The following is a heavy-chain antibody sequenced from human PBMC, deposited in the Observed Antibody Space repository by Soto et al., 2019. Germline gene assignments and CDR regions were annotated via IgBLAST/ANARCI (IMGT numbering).Heavy chain of an antibody. D-gene: IGHD3-9*01. Sequence: PGGSLRLSCAASGFTLSNYAMSWVRQSPGEELEWVSTINGGGTSTYYAASVKGRFTISRDSSKNTLYLQMNSLRAEDTALYYCAKDFLSGYYLAFDYWGQGTLVPVSS. J-gene: IGHJ4*02. CDR1: GFTLSNYA. CDR3: AKDFLSGYYLAFDY. CDR2: INGGGTST. V-gene: IGHV3-23*01.